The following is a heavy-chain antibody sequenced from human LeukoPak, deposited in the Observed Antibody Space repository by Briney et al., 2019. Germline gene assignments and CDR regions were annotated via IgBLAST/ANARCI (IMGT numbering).Heavy chain of an antibody. V-gene: IGHV3-11*04. D-gene: IGHD1-26*01. J-gene: IGHJ3*02. CDR3: ARDCGATKHDAFDI. CDR2: ISSSGSTI. CDR1: GFTFSDYY. Sequence: GGSLRLSCAASGFTFSDYYMSWIRQAPGKGLEWVSYISSSGSTIYYADSVKGRFTISRDNAKNSLYLQMNSLRAEDTAVYYCARDCGATKHDAFDIWGQGTMVTVSS.